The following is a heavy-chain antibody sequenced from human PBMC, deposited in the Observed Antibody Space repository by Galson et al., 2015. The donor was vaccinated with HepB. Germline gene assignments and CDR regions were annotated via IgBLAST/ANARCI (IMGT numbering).Heavy chain of an antibody. CDR2: ISAYNGNT. Sequence: SVKVSCKASGYTFTSYGISWVRQAPGQGLEWMGWISAYNGNTNYAQKLQGRVTMTTDTSTSTAYMELRSLRSDDTAVYYCARGLDYYGSGTYGMDVWGQGTTVTVSS. CDR3: ARGLDYYGSGTYGMDV. J-gene: IGHJ6*02. V-gene: IGHV1-18*04. D-gene: IGHD3-10*01. CDR1: GYTFTSYG.